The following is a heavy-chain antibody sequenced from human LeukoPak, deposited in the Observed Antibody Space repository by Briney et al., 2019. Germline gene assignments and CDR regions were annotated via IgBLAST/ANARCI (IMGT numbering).Heavy chain of an antibody. CDR2: INPNSGGT. Sequence: ASVTVSCKASGYTFTGYYMHWVRQAPGQGIERMGWINPNSGGTNYAQKFQGRVTMNRDTYISTAYMQLSRLRSDDTAVYYCATTPNWNDVVVDAFDIWGQGTMVTVSS. CDR3: ATTPNWNDVVVDAFDI. D-gene: IGHD1-1*01. J-gene: IGHJ3*02. CDR1: GYTFTGYY. V-gene: IGHV1-2*02.